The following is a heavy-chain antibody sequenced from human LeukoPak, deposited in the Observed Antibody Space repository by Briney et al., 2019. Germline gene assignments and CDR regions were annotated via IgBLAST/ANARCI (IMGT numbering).Heavy chain of an antibody. D-gene: IGHD4-23*01. CDR3: VRDIDFRPGSLYDGRSFDN. J-gene: IGHJ4*02. CDR2: IKSDGSGT. V-gene: IGHV3-74*03. Sequence: GGSLRLSCAASGFTFSTYWMHWVRQAPGKGLEWVSRIKSDGSGTTYADSVKGRFTTSRDNAKNTLYLQMNRLSGGDTAPDYCVRDIDFRPGSLYDGRSFDNWGQGTLVTVSS. CDR1: GFTFSTYW.